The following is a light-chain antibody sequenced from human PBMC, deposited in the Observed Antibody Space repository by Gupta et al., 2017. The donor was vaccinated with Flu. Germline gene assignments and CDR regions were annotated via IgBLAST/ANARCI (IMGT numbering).Light chain of an antibody. CDR2: GAS. V-gene: IGKV1-39*01. CDR3: QPTVSPPLT. J-gene: IGKJ4*01. Sequence: EIQITQSPSSLSASVGDGVTITCRASQNINIYLNWYQQKPGKAPKLLIYGASNLHSGVQSRFSGSRSGTDFTRTISSLQPEDFAIYYCQPTVSPPLTFGAGTRVEIK. CDR1: QNINIY.